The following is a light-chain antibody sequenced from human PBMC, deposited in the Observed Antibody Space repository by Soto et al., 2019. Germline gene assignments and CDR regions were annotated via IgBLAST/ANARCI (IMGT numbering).Light chain of an antibody. CDR1: SSNIGAGYD. CDR2: GNS. Sequence: QSVLTQPPSVSGAPGQRVTISSTGRSSNIGAGYDVHWYQQLPGTAPKLLIYGNSNRPSGVPDRFSGSKSGTSASLAITGLQSEDQADYYCQSYDRSLSGSVFGGGTKLTVL. J-gene: IGLJ2*01. CDR3: QSYDRSLSGSV. V-gene: IGLV1-40*01.